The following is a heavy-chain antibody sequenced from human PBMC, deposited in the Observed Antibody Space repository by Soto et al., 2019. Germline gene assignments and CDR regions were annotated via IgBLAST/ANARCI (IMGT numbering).Heavy chain of an antibody. Sequence: QVHLVQSGAEVKKPGASVNVSCKASGYTFTNFGLNWVRQAPGQGLEWMAWISPYNGKTDYAQKVQGRVTVTTDTSTATAYMEMSSLTSDDTAVYYCAMQPGVVGTADLYGMDVWGQGTTVTVSS. V-gene: IGHV1-18*01. D-gene: IGHD2-21*02. CDR1: GYTFTNFG. J-gene: IGHJ6*02. CDR3: AMQPGVVGTADLYGMDV. CDR2: ISPYNGKT.